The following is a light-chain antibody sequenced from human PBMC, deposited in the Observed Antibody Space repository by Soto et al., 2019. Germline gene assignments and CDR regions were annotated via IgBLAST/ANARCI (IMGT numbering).Light chain of an antibody. Sequence: QSALTQPASVSGSPGQSITISCTGTSSDVCGYNFVSWYQQHPGKAPKFLIYDISNRPSGVSTRFSGSKSGNTASLTISGLQAEDEAEYYCSSYTSSSTQVFGTGTKVTVL. V-gene: IGLV2-14*03. CDR2: DIS. J-gene: IGLJ1*01. CDR3: SSYTSSSTQV. CDR1: SSDVCGYNF.